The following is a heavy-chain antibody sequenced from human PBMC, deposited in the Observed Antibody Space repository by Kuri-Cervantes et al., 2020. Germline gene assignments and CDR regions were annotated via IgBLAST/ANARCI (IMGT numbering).Heavy chain of an antibody. CDR3: ARSAIFGGRDY. D-gene: IGHD3-3*01. V-gene: IGHV1-8*02. CDR2: MNPNSGNT. Sequence: ASVKVSCKASGYTFTSYAMHWVRQAPGQRLEWMGWMNPNSGNTGYAQKFQGRVTMTRNTSISTAYMELSSLRSEDTAVYYCARSAIFGGRDYWGQGTLVTVSS. CDR1: GYTFTSYA. J-gene: IGHJ4*02.